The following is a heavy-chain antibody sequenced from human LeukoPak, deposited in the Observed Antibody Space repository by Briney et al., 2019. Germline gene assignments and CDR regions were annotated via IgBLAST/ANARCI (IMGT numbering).Heavy chain of an antibody. CDR2: ISYDGNNK. Sequence: GGSLRLSCAASGFIFSNYAVCWVRQAPGKGLEWVAVISYDGNNKYYADSVKGRFTISRDNSKNTLYLQMNSLRGEDAAVYYCARDPRFPNTGLSAFDIWGQGTLVTVSS. CDR3: ARDPRFPNTGLSAFDI. V-gene: IGHV3-30-3*01. J-gene: IGHJ3*02. CDR1: GFIFSNYA. D-gene: IGHD1-14*01.